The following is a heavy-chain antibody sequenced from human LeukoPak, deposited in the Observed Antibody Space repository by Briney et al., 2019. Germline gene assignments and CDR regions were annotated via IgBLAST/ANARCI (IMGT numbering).Heavy chain of an antibody. Sequence: SETLSLTCAVYGGTFSGYYWSWIRQPPGKGLEWIGDINHSGSNNYNPSLKSRVTISIDTSKNRFSLEMSSVTAADTAVYYCARGRGARSSRWYNWFDPWGQGTLVAVCS. J-gene: IGHJ5*02. V-gene: IGHV4-34*01. CDR3: ARGRGARSSRWYNWFDP. CDR1: GGTFSGYY. D-gene: IGHD6-13*01. CDR2: INHSGSN.